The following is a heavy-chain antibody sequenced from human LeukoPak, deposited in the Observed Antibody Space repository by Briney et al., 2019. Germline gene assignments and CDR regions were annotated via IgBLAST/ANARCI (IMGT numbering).Heavy chain of an antibody. Sequence: SETLSLTCTVSGGSISSGGYYWSWIRQHPGKGLEWIGYIYYSGSTYYNPSLKSRVTIPVDTSKNQFSLKLSSVTAADTAVYYCARCHYYDSSGYYPSWFDPWGQGTLVTVSS. CDR2: IYYSGST. J-gene: IGHJ5*02. CDR1: GGSISSGGYY. CDR3: ARCHYYDSSGYYPSWFDP. D-gene: IGHD3-22*01. V-gene: IGHV4-31*03.